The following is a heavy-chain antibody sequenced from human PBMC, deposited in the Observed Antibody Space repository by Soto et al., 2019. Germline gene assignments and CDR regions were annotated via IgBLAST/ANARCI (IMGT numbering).Heavy chain of an antibody. J-gene: IGHJ6*02. CDR1: GFTFSSYG. CDR3: ARDSLRMVVVPAANGMDV. CDR2: IWYDGGNK. V-gene: IGHV3-33*01. D-gene: IGHD2-2*01. Sequence: PGGSLRLSCAASGFTFSSYGMHWVRQAPGKGLEWVAVIWYDGGNKYYADSVKGRFTISRDNSKNTLYLQMNSLRAEDTAVYYCARDSLRMVVVPAANGMDVWGQGTTVTVSS.